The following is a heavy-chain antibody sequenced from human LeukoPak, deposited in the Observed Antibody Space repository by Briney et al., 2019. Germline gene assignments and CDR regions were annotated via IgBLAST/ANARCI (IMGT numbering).Heavy chain of an antibody. V-gene: IGHV1-18*01. Sequence: ASVKVSCKASGYTFTSYGISWVRQAPGQGLEWMGWISAYNGNTNYAQKLQGRVTMTTDTSTSTAYMELRSLRSDDTAVYYCARDVVGSTIFGSSLDYWGQGTLVTVSS. CDR2: ISAYNGNT. J-gene: IGHJ4*02. CDR3: ARDVVGSTIFGSSLDY. D-gene: IGHD3-3*01. CDR1: GYTFTSYG.